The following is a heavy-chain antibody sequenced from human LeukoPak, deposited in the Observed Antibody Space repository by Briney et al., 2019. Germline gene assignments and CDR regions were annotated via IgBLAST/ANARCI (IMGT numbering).Heavy chain of an antibody. CDR3: ARVTYCGGDCYPFDY. CDR1: GGSISNYY. Sequence: SETLSLTCTVSGGSISNYYWSWIRQPPGKGLEWIGYIYYSGSTNYNPSLKSRVTISVDTSKNQFSLKLSSVTAADTAVYYCARVTYCGGDCYPFDYWGQGTLVTVSS. D-gene: IGHD2-21*02. V-gene: IGHV4-59*01. CDR2: IYYSGST. J-gene: IGHJ4*02.